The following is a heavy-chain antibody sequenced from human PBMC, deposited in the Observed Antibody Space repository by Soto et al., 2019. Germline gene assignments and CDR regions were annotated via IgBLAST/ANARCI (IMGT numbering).Heavy chain of an antibody. V-gene: IGHV4-59*01. D-gene: IGHD1-26*01. Sequence: SSETLSLTCTVSGGSIISDYWSWIRQPPGKGLEWIGYISYSGSTNYNPSLKSLVTISVDTSKNQFSLKLFSVTAADTAVYYCARVLSGSSLFDYWGQGTLVTVSS. CDR2: ISYSGST. CDR1: GGSIISDY. CDR3: ARVLSGSSLFDY. J-gene: IGHJ4*02.